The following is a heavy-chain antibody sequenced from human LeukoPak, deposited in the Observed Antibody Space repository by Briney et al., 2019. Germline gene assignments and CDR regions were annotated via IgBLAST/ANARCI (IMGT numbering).Heavy chain of an antibody. D-gene: IGHD1-26*01. Sequence: GSLRLSCAAPGFTFSNYAMNWVRQAPGKGLEWVSLISSSGDNAYYADSVRGRFTISRDKSKNTVSLQMNSLRGEDTAVYYCAKDVRVGGGGMDVWGQGTPVTVSS. CDR2: ISSSGDNA. CDR1: GFTFSNYA. CDR3: AKDVRVGGGGMDV. V-gene: IGHV3-23*01. J-gene: IGHJ6*02.